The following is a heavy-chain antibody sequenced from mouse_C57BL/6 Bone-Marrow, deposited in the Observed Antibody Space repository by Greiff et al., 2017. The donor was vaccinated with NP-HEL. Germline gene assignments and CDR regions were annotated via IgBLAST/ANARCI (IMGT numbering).Heavy chain of an antibody. CDR1: GFPFPASY. CDR3: ASSFWIPAPLFDY. Sequence: EVQLQQSGPVLVKPGPSVKISCKASGFPFPASYLPFLPPRHFPLLSFLCLFYPSNVGTSYNQKFKGKATLTVDTSSSTAYMELNSLTSEDSAVYYCASSFWIPAPLFDYWGQGTTLTVSS. J-gene: IGHJ2*01. V-gene: IGHV1-36*01. CDR2: FYPSNVGT.